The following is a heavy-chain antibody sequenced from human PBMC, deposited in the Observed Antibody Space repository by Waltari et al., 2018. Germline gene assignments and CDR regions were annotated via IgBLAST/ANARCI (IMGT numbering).Heavy chain of an antibody. V-gene: IGHV1-69*09. D-gene: IGHD3-10*01. CDR1: GGTFSSYA. Sequence: QVQLVQSGAEVKKPGSSVKVSCKASGGTFSSYAISWVRQAPGQGLEWMGRIIPILGIANYARKVQGRVTITADKSTSTAYMELSSLRSEDTAVYYCARERSGYGMDVWGQGTTVTVSS. J-gene: IGHJ6*02. CDR3: ARERSGYGMDV. CDR2: IIPILGIA.